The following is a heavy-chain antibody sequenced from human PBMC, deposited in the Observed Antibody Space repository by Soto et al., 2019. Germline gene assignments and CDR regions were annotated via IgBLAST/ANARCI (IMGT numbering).Heavy chain of an antibody. CDR2: MNPNSGNT. V-gene: IGHV1-8*01. J-gene: IGHJ5*02. D-gene: IGHD6-13*01. CDR3: ARVKSDSSSWFNWFDQ. Sequence: ASVKVSCKASGNTFTSYDINWVRQATGQGLEWMGWMNPNSGNTGYAQKFQGRVTMTRNTSISTAYMELSSLRSEDTAVYYCARVKSDSSSWFNWFDQWGQGTLVKSPQ. CDR1: GNTFTSYD.